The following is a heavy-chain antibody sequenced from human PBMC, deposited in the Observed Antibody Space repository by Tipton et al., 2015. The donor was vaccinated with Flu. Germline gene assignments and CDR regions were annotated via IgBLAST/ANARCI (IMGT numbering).Heavy chain of an antibody. Sequence: TLSLTCTASGYSISSRYYWGWIRQPPGKGLEWIGCVYHGGTTYYNPSLKSRVAISLDTFQNQFSLKLTSVTAADTAVYYCATTTYYYGSGSHDYWGQGTLVTVSS. CDR2: VYHGGTT. CDR3: ATTTYYYGSGSHDY. J-gene: IGHJ4*02. D-gene: IGHD3-10*01. CDR1: GYSISSRYY. V-gene: IGHV4-38-2*02.